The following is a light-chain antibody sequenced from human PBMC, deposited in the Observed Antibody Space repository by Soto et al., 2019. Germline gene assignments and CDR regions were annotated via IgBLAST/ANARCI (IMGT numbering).Light chain of an antibody. Sequence: EIVLTQSPGTLSLSPGERATLSCRASQSVSSDYLAWYQQKPGQAPRLLLYGASNRATGIPDRFSGSGSGTDFILTISRLEPEDFAVYSCQQYGSSPYTFGQGTKL. CDR2: GAS. CDR3: QQYGSSPYT. J-gene: IGKJ2*01. CDR1: QSVSSDY. V-gene: IGKV3-20*01.